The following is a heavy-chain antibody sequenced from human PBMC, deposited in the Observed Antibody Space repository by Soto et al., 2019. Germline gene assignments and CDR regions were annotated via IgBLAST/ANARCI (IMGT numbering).Heavy chain of an antibody. Sequence: SETLSLTCTVSGGSITNYNWNWIRQSAGKGLEWIGRIYSSGTTYYKSSLKSRVTMSVDTFSNQISLKLSSVTAADTAMYYCATERTYQLSGDDALDIWGLGTMVTVSS. D-gene: IGHD2-2*01. CDR3: ATERTYQLSGDDALDI. V-gene: IGHV4-4*07. J-gene: IGHJ3*02. CDR2: IYSSGTT. CDR1: GGSITNYN.